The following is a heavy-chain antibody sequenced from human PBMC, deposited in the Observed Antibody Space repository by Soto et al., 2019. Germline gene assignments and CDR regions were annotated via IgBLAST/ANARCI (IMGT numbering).Heavy chain of an antibody. CDR2: IGTAGDT. V-gene: IGHV3-13*01. J-gene: IGHJ6*02. Sequence: GGSLRLSCAASGFTFSSYDMHWVRQATGKGLEWVSAIGTAGDTYYPGSVKGRFTISRENAKNSLYLQMNSLRAGDTAVYYCARDLGALLSYRMDFWGRGTSVTVSS. CDR1: GFTFSSYD. CDR3: ARDLGALLSYRMDF. D-gene: IGHD3-16*01.